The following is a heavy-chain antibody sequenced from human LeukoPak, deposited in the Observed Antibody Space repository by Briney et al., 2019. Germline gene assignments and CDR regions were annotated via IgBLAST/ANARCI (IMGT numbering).Heavy chain of an antibody. J-gene: IGHJ6*02. D-gene: IGHD5-18*01. CDR3: ARDGGYSPKCYYGMDV. V-gene: IGHV1-46*01. Sequence: ASVKVSCKASGYTFTSYYMHWLRQPPGQGLEWMGIINPSGGSTSYVQKFQGRVTMTRDTSTSTVYMELSSLRSEDTAVYYCARDGGYSPKCYYGMDVWGQGTTVTVSS. CDR2: INPSGGST. CDR1: GYTFTSYY.